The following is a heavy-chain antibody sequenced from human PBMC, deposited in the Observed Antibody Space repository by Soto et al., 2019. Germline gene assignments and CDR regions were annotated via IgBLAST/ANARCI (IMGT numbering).Heavy chain of an antibody. CDR3: ARRVNIVATPKSLYYFDY. CDR2: IYYSGST. Sequence: LETLSLTCTVSGGSISSSSYYWGWIRQPPGKGLEWIGSIYYSGSTYYNPSLKSRVTISVDTSKNQFSLKLSSVTAADTAVYYCARRVNIVATPKSLYYFDYWGQGTQVTVSS. D-gene: IGHD5-12*01. J-gene: IGHJ4*02. CDR1: GGSISSSSYY. V-gene: IGHV4-39*01.